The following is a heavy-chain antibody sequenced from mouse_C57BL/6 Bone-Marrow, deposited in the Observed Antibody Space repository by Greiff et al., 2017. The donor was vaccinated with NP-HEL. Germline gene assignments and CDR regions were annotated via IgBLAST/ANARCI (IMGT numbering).Heavy chain of an antibody. D-gene: IGHD3-2*02. V-gene: IGHV1-7*01. J-gene: IGHJ4*01. Sequence: QVQLQQSGAELAKPGASVKLSCKASGYPFPGYWLHWEKQRPGRGLEWIGYINPSSGYTKYNQKFKDKATLTADKSSSTAYMQLSSLTYEDSAVYYCAREVAQATPYYYAMDYWGQGTSVTVSS. CDR3: AREVAQATPYYYAMDY. CDR2: INPSSGYT. CDR1: GYPFPGYW.